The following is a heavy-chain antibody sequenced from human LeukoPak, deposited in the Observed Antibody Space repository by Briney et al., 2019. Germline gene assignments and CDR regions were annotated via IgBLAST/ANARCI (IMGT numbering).Heavy chain of an antibody. D-gene: IGHD3-22*01. V-gene: IGHV4-34*01. CDR3: ARGKADYYDSSGYSADFDY. Sequence: SETLSLTCAVNGGSFSGYYWSWIRQPPGKGLEWIGEINHSGSTNYNPSLKSRVTISVDTSKNQFSLKLSSVTAADTAVYYCARGKADYYDSSGYSADFDYWGQGTLVTVSS. J-gene: IGHJ4*02. CDR1: GGSFSGYY. CDR2: INHSGST.